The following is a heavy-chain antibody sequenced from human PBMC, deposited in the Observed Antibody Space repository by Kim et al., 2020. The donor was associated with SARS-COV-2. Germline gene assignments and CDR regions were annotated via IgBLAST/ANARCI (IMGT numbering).Heavy chain of an antibody. D-gene: IGHD2-15*01. V-gene: IGHV3-21*01. CDR3: AKDRVASATRGEFDF. J-gene: IGHJ4*01. Sequence: GGSLRLSCAASGFAFNTYSMNWVRQTPGKGLEWVSAISSLSDYIYYPDSMKGRFTISRDNAKNLVYLQIDSLRVDDTVVYFCAKDRVASATRGEFDFWG. CDR2: ISSLSDYI. CDR1: GFAFNTYS.